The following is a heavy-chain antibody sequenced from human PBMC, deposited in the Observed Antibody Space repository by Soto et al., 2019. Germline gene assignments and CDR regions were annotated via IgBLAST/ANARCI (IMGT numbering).Heavy chain of an antibody. J-gene: IGHJ6*03. CDR1: GYTFTGYY. V-gene: IGHV1-2*04. Sequence: QVQLVQSGAEVKKPGASVKVSCKASGYTFTGYYMHWVRQAPGQGLEWMGWINPNSGGTNYAQKFQGWVTMTRDTSIITAYMELSRLRSDDTAVYYCASGHCSSTSCYPYYYYYMDVWGKGTTVTVSS. D-gene: IGHD2-2*01. CDR2: INPNSGGT. CDR3: ASGHCSSTSCYPYYYYYMDV.